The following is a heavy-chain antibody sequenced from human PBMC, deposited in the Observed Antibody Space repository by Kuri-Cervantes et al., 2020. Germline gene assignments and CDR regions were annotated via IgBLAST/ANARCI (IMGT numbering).Heavy chain of an antibody. D-gene: IGHD7-27*01. CDR2: VYHNGNT. V-gene: IGHV4-4*02. CDR3: AREPNWGSGY. CDR1: GGPISGGNW. Sequence: GSLRLSCGVPGGPISGGNWWSWVRKSPGKGLEWIGEVYHNGNTRYNPSLESRVAILVDKSKNQFSLRLSSVTAADTAVYYCAREPNWGSGYWGQGTLVTVSS. J-gene: IGHJ4*02.